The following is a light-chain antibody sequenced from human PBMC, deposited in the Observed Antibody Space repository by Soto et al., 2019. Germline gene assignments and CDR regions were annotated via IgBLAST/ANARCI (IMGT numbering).Light chain of an antibody. V-gene: IGLV1-51*01. J-gene: IGLJ3*02. Sequence: QSVLTQPPSVSAAPGEKVTISCSGSSSNIGNNYVSWYQQFPRTAPKLLIYDNSQRPSGIPDRFSGSKSGTSATLGITGLQTGDEADYYCGTWDSSLSVVLFGGGTKLTVL. CDR2: DNS. CDR3: GTWDSSLSVVL. CDR1: SSNIGNNY.